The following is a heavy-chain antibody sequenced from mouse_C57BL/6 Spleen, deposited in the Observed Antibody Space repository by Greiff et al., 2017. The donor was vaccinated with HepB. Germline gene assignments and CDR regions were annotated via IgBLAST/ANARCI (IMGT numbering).Heavy chain of an antibody. Sequence: VKLQESGPELVKPGASVKISCKASGYAFSSSWMNWVKQRPGKGLEWIGRIYPGDGDTNYNGKFKGKATLTADKSSSTAYMQLSSLTSEDSAVYFCAREGITTVPMDYWGQGTSVTVSS. D-gene: IGHD1-1*01. V-gene: IGHV1-82*01. J-gene: IGHJ4*01. CDR2: IYPGDGDT. CDR3: AREGITTVPMDY. CDR1: GYAFSSSW.